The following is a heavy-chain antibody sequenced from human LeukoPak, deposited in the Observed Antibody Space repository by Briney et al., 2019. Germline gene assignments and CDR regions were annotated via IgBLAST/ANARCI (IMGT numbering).Heavy chain of an antibody. D-gene: IGHD6-19*01. Sequence: SETLSLTCTVSGGSISSSSYYWGWIRQPPGKGLEWIGSIYYSGSTYYNPSLKSRVTTSVDTSKNQFSLKLSSVTAADTAVYYCARPIKTGGWYNDDYWGQGTLVTVSS. CDR2: IYYSGST. CDR3: ARPIKTGGWYNDDY. CDR1: GGSISSSSYY. J-gene: IGHJ4*02. V-gene: IGHV4-39*01.